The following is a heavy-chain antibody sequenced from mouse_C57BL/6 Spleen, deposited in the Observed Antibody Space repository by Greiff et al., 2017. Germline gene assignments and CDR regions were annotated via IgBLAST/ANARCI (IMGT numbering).Heavy chain of an antibody. D-gene: IGHD1-1*01. V-gene: IGHV5-12*01. CDR3: ARQGYYGSSHYFDY. Sequence: DVQLVESGGGLVQPGGSLKLSCAASGFTFSDYYMYWVRQTPEKRLEWVAYISNGGGSTYYPDTVKGRFTISRDNAKNTLYLQMSRLKSEDTAMYYCARQGYYGSSHYFDYWGQGTTLTVSS. CDR1: GFTFSDYY. J-gene: IGHJ2*01. CDR2: ISNGGGST.